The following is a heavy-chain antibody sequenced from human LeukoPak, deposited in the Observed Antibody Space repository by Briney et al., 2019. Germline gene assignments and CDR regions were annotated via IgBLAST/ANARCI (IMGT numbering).Heavy chain of an antibody. CDR3: ARHSRVFHDSSGHLGN. J-gene: IGHJ4*02. V-gene: IGHV4-39*01. CDR1: GGSISSSSYY. CDR2: IYYSGST. Sequence: SETLSLTCTVSGGSISSSSYYWGWIRQPPGKGLDWIGSIYYSGSTYYNPSLKSRVTISVDTSKNQFSLKLSSVTAADTAVYYCARHSRVFHDSSGHLGNWGQGTLVTVSS. D-gene: IGHD3-22*01.